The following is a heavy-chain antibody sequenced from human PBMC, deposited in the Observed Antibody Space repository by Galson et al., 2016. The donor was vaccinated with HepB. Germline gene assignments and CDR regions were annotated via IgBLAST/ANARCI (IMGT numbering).Heavy chain of an antibody. Sequence: SETLSLTCTVSGVSVISGSYYWSWIRQPPGKGLEWIGYIYYSGSADYSPPLKSRVTISVDTSKNQFSLKVTSVTAADTAVYYCARDLVGAFDYWGQGILVTVSS. CDR3: ARDLVGAFDY. D-gene: IGHD1-26*01. CDR2: IYYSGSA. V-gene: IGHV4-61*01. J-gene: IGHJ4*02. CDR1: GVSVISGSYY.